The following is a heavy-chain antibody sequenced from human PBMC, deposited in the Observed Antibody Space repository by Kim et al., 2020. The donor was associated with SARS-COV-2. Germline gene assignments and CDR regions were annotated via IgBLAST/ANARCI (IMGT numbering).Heavy chain of an antibody. CDR3: AAACRTGDYGMDV. Sequence: SVKVSCKASGFTFTTSAVQWVRQARGQRLEWIGWIVVGSGTTKYAQKFQERVTITRDISTSTAYMELNSLRSEDTAVYYCAAACRTGDYGMDVWGQGTT. J-gene: IGHJ6*02. V-gene: IGHV1-58*01. CDR2: IVVGSGTT. D-gene: IGHD4-17*01. CDR1: GFTFTTSA.